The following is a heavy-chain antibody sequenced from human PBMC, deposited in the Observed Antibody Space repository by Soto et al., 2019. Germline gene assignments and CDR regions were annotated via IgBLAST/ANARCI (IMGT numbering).Heavy chain of an antibody. D-gene: IGHD1-1*01. CDR1: GASISGYY. Sequence: SGTLSLTCTVSGASISGYYWSWIRKSAGKGLEWIGRIYATGTTDYNPSLKSRVMMSVDTSKKQFSLKLRSVTAADTAVYYCVRDGTKTLRDWFDPWGQGISVTVSS. V-gene: IGHV4-4*07. CDR2: IYATGTT. J-gene: IGHJ5*02. CDR3: VRDGTKTLRDWFDP.